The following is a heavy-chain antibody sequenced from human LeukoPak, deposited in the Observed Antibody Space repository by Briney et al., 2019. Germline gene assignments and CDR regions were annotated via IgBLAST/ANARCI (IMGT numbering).Heavy chain of an antibody. CDR2: IYYSGST. J-gene: IGHJ4*02. Sequence: SETLSLTCTVSGGSISSYYWSWIRQPPGKGLEWIGYIYYSGSTNYNPSLKSRVTISVDTSKNQFSLKLSSVTAADTALYYCARMNSVGLHPSIDYWGQGTLVTVSS. D-gene: IGHD5-24*01. CDR3: ARMNSVGLHPSIDY. CDR1: GGSISSYY. V-gene: IGHV4-59*01.